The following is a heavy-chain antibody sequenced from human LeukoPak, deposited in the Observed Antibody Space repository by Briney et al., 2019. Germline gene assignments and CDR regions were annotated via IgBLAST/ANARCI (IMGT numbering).Heavy chain of an antibody. D-gene: IGHD2-15*01. CDR2: TSADNGIT. CDR1: GYKFTSYG. V-gene: IGHV1-18*01. Sequence: ASVKVSCKASGYKFTSYGITWVRQAPGRGLEWMGWTSADNGITNYAQKVQGRVTMTTDTSTTTAYMELRSLRSDDTAVYYCARTKARYCSGGSCQNWFDPWGQGTLVTVSS. CDR3: ARTKARYCSGGSCQNWFDP. J-gene: IGHJ5*02.